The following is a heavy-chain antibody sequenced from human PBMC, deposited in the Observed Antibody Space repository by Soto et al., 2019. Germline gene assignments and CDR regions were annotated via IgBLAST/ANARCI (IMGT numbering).Heavy chain of an antibody. J-gene: IGHJ6*02. V-gene: IGHV1-69*12. CDR1: GGTFSSYA. CDR2: IIPIFGTA. Sequence: QVQLVQSGAEVKKPGSSVKVSCKASGGTFSSYAISWVRQAPGQGLEWMGGIIPIFGTANYAQKFQGRVTITADESTSTAYMELSSLSSEDTAVYYCARAIYDSSGYYYVYYYYGMDVWGQGTTVTVSS. D-gene: IGHD3-22*01. CDR3: ARAIYDSSGYYYVYYYYGMDV.